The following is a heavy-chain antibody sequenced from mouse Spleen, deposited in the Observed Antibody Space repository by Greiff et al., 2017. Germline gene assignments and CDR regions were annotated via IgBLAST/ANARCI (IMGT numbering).Heavy chain of an antibody. CDR2: IRNKANGYTT. J-gene: IGHJ4*01. CDR1: GFTFTDYY. V-gene: IGHV7-3*01. D-gene: IGHD1-1*01. Sequence: EVKLVESGGGLVQPGGSLSLSCAASGFTFTDYYMSWVRQPPGKALEWLGFIRNKANGYTTEYSASVKGRFTISRDNSQSILYLQMNALRAEDSATYYCARWNYYGSRDYAMDYWGQGTSVTVSS. CDR3: ARWNYYGSRDYAMDY.